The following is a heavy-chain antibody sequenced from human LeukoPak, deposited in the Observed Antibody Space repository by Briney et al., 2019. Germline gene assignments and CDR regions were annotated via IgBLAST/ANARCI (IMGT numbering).Heavy chain of an antibody. CDR3: ACLIVVVPAAANWFDP. Sequence: GGSLRLSCAASGFTVSSNYMSWVRQAPGKGLEWVSFIYSAGNTYYADFVKGRFTISRYTSKNTLYLQMNSLRAEDTAVYYCACLIVVVPAAANWFDPWGQGTLVTVSS. V-gene: IGHV3-53*04. CDR1: GFTVSSNY. J-gene: IGHJ5*02. CDR2: IYSAGNT. D-gene: IGHD2-2*01.